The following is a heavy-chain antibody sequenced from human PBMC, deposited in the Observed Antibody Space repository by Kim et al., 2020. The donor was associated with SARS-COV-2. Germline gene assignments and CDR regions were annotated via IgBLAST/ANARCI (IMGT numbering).Heavy chain of an antibody. Sequence: SVKGPLTIPRDKPTNTLYLQMNSLRAEDTAVYYCARPYSGSWFTVDSWGQGTMVTVSS. D-gene: IGHD1-26*01. CDR3: ARPYSGSWFTVDS. J-gene: IGHJ3*02. V-gene: IGHV3-74*01.